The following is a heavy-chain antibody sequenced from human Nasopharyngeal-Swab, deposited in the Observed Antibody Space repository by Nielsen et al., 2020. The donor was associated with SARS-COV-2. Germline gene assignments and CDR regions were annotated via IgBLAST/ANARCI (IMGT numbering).Heavy chain of an antibody. CDR2: IYPGDSDT. CDR3: ARTYYYDSSGPEYFQH. CDR1: GYSFTSYW. Sequence: GSLKISCKGSGYSFTSYWIGWVRQMPGKGLEWMGIIYPGDSDTRYSPSFQGQVTISADKSISTAYLQWSSLKASDTAMYYCARTYYYDSSGPEYFQHWGQGTLVTVSS. V-gene: IGHV5-51*01. D-gene: IGHD3-22*01. J-gene: IGHJ1*01.